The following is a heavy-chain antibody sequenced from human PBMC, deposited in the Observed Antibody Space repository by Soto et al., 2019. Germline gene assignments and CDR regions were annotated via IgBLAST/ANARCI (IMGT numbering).Heavy chain of an antibody. J-gene: IGHJ4*02. CDR2: IVVGSGNT. V-gene: IGHV1-58*01. D-gene: IGHD1-26*01. Sequence: MQLVQSGPEVKKPGTSVKVSCKASTFTFTSSAVQWVRQARGQLLEWIGWIVVGSGNTKYAQNFQERVTITRDMSSGTADVELSSLRSEDTAVYYCATHREGATYYFDYWGQGTLLTVSS. CDR3: ATHREGATYYFDY. CDR1: TFTFTSSA.